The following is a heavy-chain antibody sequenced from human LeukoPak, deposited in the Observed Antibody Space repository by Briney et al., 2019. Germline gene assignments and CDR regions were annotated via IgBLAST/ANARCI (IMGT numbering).Heavy chain of an antibody. D-gene: IGHD6-19*01. V-gene: IGHV4-39*02. CDR3: ARDANYRDRSGYPSAFDF. CDR2: LSDGGSP. CDR1: GDSISSSRFF. Sequence: SETLSLTCTVSGDSISSSRFFWAWIRQPPGKGLEWIASLSDGGSPKYSPSFQSRVSILTDTSKNQLSLNLKSVTAADTAVYYCARDANYRDRSGYPSAFDFWGQGILVFDSS. J-gene: IGHJ4*02.